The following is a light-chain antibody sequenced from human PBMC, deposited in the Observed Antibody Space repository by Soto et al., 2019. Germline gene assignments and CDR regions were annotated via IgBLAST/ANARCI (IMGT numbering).Light chain of an antibody. CDR2: AAS. J-gene: IGKJ1*01. Sequence: QMTQSPSSLSASAGETIIITCRASRDVGSDFSWYQQKPGQAPKLLIYAASNFYTGVPSRFSGSRSGTEFTLNISSLQPEDFASYYCLQDYGDSWTFGQGTKVEIE. CDR1: RDVGSD. CDR3: LQDYGDSWT. V-gene: IGKV1-6*01.